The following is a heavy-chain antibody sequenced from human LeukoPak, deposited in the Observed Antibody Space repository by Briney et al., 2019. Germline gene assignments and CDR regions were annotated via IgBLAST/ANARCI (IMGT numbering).Heavy chain of an antibody. V-gene: IGHV5-51*01. CDR1: GHSFTSYW. CDR2: IYPGDSDT. Sequence: GESLKIPCKGSGHSFTSYWIGWVRQMPGKGLEWMGIIYPGDSDTRYSPSFQGQVTISADRSISTAYLQWSSLKASDTAMYYCARRNDYHAFDIWGQGTMVTVSS. D-gene: IGHD4-11*01. CDR3: ARRNDYHAFDI. J-gene: IGHJ3*02.